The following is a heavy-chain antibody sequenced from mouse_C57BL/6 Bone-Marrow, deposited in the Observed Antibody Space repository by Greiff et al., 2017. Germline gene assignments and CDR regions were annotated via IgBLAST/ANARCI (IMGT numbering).Heavy chain of an antibody. CDR3: TRSLIYYGTNY. J-gene: IGHJ2*01. CDR1: GFNIKDYY. V-gene: IGHV14-2*01. CDR2: IDPEDGET. D-gene: IGHD1-1*01. Sequence: VQLKQSGAELVKPGASVKLSCTASGFNIKDYYIHWVKQRTEQGLEWIGRIDPEDGETKYAPKFPDKATITAAPSSNTAYLQRSSLTSEDTAVYYCTRSLIYYGTNYWGQGTTLTVSS.